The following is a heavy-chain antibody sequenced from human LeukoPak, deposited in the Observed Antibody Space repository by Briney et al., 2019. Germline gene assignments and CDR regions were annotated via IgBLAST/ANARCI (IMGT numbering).Heavy chain of an antibody. CDR1: GFTFSSYG. CDR3: ARVDVPYSSSSQYYYYYMDV. D-gene: IGHD6-6*01. J-gene: IGHJ6*03. CDR2: IRYDGSNK. Sequence: GGSLRLSCAASGFTFSSYGMHWVRQAPGKGLEWVAFIRYDGSNKYYVDSVKGRFTISRDNSKNTLYLQMNGLRAEDTAVYYCARVDVPYSSSSQYYYYYMDVWGKGTTVTVSS. V-gene: IGHV3-30*02.